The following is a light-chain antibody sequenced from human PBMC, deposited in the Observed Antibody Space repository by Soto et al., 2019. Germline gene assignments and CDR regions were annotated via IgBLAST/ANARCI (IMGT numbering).Light chain of an antibody. CDR1: SSNIGAGYD. CDR3: QSDDSSLRV. Sequence: QSALTQPPSVSGAPGQRVIISCTGSSSNIGAGYDVHWYQQVPGTAPKLLIYGNNNRPSGVPDRFSGSKSGTSASLAIAGLQAEDDADYYCQSDDSSLRVFGTGTKVTVL. J-gene: IGLJ1*01. V-gene: IGLV1-40*01. CDR2: GNN.